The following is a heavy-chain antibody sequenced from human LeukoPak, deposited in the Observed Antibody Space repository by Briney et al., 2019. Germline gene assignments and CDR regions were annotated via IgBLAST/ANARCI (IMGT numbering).Heavy chain of an antibody. D-gene: IGHD1-1*01. Sequence: SVKVSCKASGGTFSSYAISWVRQAPGQGLEWMGRIIPILGIANYAQKFQGRVTITADKSTSTAYMELSSLRSEDTAVYYCARGTTGGMFDYWGQGTLVTVSS. V-gene: IGHV1-69*04. CDR3: ARGTTGGMFDY. CDR1: GGTFSSYA. CDR2: IIPILGIA. J-gene: IGHJ4*02.